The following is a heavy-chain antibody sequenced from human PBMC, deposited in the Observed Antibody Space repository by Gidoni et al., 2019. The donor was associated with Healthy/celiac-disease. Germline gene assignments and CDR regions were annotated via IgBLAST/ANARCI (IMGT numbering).Heavy chain of an antibody. J-gene: IGHJ5*02. CDR3: ARADIVVVPAARRRFDP. V-gene: IGHV4-34*01. CDR2: INHSGST. Sequence: QVQLQQWGAGLLKPSETLSLTCAVYGGSFSGYYWSWIRQPPGKGLEWIGEINHSGSTNYNPSLKSRVTISVDTSKNQFSRKLSSVTAADTAVYYCARADIVVVPAARRRFDPWGQGTLVTVSS. D-gene: IGHD2-2*01. CDR1: GGSFSGYY.